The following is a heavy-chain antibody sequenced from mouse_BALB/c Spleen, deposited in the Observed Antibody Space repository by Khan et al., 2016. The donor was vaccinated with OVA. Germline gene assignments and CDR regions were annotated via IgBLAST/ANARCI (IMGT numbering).Heavy chain of an antibody. CDR1: GFTFSSYT. Sequence: VQLKESGGGLVKPGGSLKLSCAASGFTFSSYTMSWVRQTPEKRLEWVAIISSGGSYTYYLDSVKGRFTISRDNDKNTLFLQMSSLKSEDTAMYYCTRGGDEGYYYAMDYWGQGTSVTVSS. V-gene: IGHV5-6-4*01. CDR2: ISSGGSYT. J-gene: IGHJ4*01. CDR3: TRGGDEGYYYAMDY.